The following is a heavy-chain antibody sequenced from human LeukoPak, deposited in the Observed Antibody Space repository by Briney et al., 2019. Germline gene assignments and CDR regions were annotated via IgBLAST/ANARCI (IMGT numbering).Heavy chain of an antibody. CDR1: GYTLTSYD. CDR2: MNPNSGRT. D-gene: IGHD4-23*01. V-gene: IGHV1-8*01. J-gene: IGHJ4*02. Sequence: ASVKVSCKASGYTLTSYDINWVRQATGQGLEWMGWMNPNSGRTGYSQKFQGRITITRNTSISTAYMELSSLRSEDTAVYYCTRETPSRYFDYWGQGTLVTVSS. CDR3: TRETPSRYFDY.